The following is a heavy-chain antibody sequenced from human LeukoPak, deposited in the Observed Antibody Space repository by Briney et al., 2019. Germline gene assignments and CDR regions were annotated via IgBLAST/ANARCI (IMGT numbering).Heavy chain of an antibody. D-gene: IGHD3-22*01. CDR2: ISSSGSTI. J-gene: IGHJ4*02. V-gene: IGHV3-48*03. CDR1: GFTFSSYE. CDR3: ASAPELARYYYDSSGYRFDY. Sequence: GGSLRLSXAASGFTFSSYEMNWVRQTPGKGLEWVSYISSSGSTIYSADSVNGLFTIPRDNAKNSLYLQMNSLRAEDTAVYYCASAPELARYYYDSSGYRFDYWGQGTLVTVSS.